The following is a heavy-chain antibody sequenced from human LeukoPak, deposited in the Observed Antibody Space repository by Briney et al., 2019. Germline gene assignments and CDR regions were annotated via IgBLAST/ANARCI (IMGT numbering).Heavy chain of an antibody. J-gene: IGHJ4*02. CDR1: GSTFSSYA. CDR3: AKSCYYDILTGPAVGY. Sequence: PGGSLRLSCAASGSTFSSYAMSWVRQAPGKGLEWVSAISGSGGSTYYADSVKGRFTISRDNSKNTLYLQMNSLRAEDTAVYYCAKSCYYDILTGPAVGYWGQGTLVTVSS. D-gene: IGHD3-9*01. V-gene: IGHV3-23*01. CDR2: ISGSGGST.